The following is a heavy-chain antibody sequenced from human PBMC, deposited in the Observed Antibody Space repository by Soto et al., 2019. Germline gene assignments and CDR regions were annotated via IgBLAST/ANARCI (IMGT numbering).Heavy chain of an antibody. D-gene: IGHD3-10*01. J-gene: IGHJ6*02. CDR2: IYPGDSDT. Sequence: PGESLKISCKGSGYSFTSYWIGWVRQMPGKGLEWMGIIYPGDSDTRYSPSFQGQVTISADKSISTAYLQWSSLKASDTAMYYCARQPVRGVPHNYYYYYGMDVWGQGTTVTVSS. CDR3: ARQPVRGVPHNYYYYYGMDV. V-gene: IGHV5-51*01. CDR1: GYSFTSYW.